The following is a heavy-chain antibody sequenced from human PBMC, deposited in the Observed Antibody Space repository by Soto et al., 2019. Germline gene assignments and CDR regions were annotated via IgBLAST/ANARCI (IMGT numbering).Heavy chain of an antibody. D-gene: IGHD3-22*01. J-gene: IGHJ4*02. CDR3: ARRNDYYDSSGYYYYFDY. CDR1: GGSISSYY. Sequence: SETLSLTCTVSGGSISSYYWSWIRQPPGKGLEWIGYIYYSGSTNYNPSLKSRVTISVDTSKNQFSLKLSSVTAADTAVYYCARRNDYYDSSGYYYYFDYWGQGTLVTVSS. V-gene: IGHV4-59*01. CDR2: IYYSGST.